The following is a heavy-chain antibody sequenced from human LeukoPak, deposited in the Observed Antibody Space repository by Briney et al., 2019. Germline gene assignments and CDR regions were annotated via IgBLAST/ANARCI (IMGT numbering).Heavy chain of an antibody. CDR3: ARVHSNSWYQSDY. CDR2: TSTYNGNT. V-gene: IGHV1-18*01. Sequence: GASVKVSCKASGYTFTNYGISWVRQAPGQGLEWMGWTSTYNGNTVYAQKLQGRVTVTTDTSTSTVYIELRSLRSDDTAVYYCARVHSNSWYQSDYWGQGTLVTVSS. D-gene: IGHD6-13*01. CDR1: GYTFTNYG. J-gene: IGHJ4*02.